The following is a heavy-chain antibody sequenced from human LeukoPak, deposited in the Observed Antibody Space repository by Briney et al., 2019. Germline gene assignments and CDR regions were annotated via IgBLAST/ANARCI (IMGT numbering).Heavy chain of an antibody. V-gene: IGHV3-15*01. D-gene: IGHD6-13*01. CDR3: ATGGSSWTFGGH. CDR1: GFTFGDYA. CDR2: IKSKTDGGAT. J-gene: IGHJ4*02. Sequence: PGGSLRLSCTASGFTFGDYAMSWFRQAPGKGLEWVGRIKSKTDGGATDYAGPVKGRFTISRDDSKNMMYLQMNSLKTEDTAVYYCATGGSSWTFGGHWGQGTLVTVSS.